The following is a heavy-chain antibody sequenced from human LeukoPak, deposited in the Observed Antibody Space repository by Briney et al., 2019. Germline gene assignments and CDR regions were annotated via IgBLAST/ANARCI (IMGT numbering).Heavy chain of an antibody. CDR1: GGSISSGDYY. J-gene: IGHJ4*02. Sequence: PSETLSLTCTVSGGSISSGDYYWSWIRQPPGKGLEWIGYIYYSGSSYYNPSLKSRVTMSVDTSKNQFSLKLSSVTAADTAVFYCARDRSGIAADWGQGIPVTVSS. CDR2: IYYSGSS. V-gene: IGHV4-30-4*01. D-gene: IGHD6-25*01. CDR3: ARDRSGIAAD.